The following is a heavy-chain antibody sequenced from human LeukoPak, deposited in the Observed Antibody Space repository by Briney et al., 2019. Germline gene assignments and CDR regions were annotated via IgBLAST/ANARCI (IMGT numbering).Heavy chain of an antibody. CDR3: ARDRAHYYDSSGYFDY. CDR1: GGSISSGDYY. Sequence: TSETLSLTCTVSGGSISSGDYYWSWIRQPPGKDLEWIGYIYYSGSTYYNPSLKSRVTISVDTSKNQFSLKLSSVTAADTAVYYCARDRAHYYDSSGYFDYWGQGTLVTVSS. J-gene: IGHJ4*02. CDR2: IYYSGST. V-gene: IGHV4-30-4*01. D-gene: IGHD3-22*01.